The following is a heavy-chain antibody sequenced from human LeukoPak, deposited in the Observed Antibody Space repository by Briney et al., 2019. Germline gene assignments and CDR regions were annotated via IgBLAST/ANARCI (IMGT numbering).Heavy chain of an antibody. V-gene: IGHV3-9*01. Sequence: PGGSLRLSCAASGFTFNDYAMHWVRQPPGKGLEWLSIISYNSGYIGYADSVKGRFTVSRDNTEDSVYLQMNSLRPEDTAIYFCAKVRGTYSSGFFFDSWGQGALVTVSS. CDR3: AKVRGTYSSGFFFDS. J-gene: IGHJ4*02. CDR2: ISYNSGYI. D-gene: IGHD6-19*01. CDR1: GFTFNDYA.